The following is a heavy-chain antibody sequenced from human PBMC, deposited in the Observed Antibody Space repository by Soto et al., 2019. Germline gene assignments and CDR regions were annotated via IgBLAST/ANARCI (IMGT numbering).Heavy chain of an antibody. CDR3: GKDGFTFGGAQFLPS. CDR2: ISYDGSNK. Sequence: QVQLVESGGGVVQPGRSLRLSCAASGFTFSSYGMHWVRQAPGKGLEWVAVISYDGSNKYYADSVKGRFTISRDNAKNTMYLQMNGLRAEDTAVYYCGKDGFTFGGAQFLPSWGQGTLVTVSS. J-gene: IGHJ4*02. CDR1: GFTFSSYG. V-gene: IGHV3-30*18. D-gene: IGHD3-16*01.